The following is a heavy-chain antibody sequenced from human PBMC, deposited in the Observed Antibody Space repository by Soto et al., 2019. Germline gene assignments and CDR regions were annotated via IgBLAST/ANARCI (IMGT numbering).Heavy chain of an antibody. CDR1: SGSISSSNW. Sequence: QVQLQESGPGLVKPSGTLSLTCAVSSGSISSSNWWSWVRQPPGKGLELIGEISHGGSTNYTPSLKSRVTISVEQSKTQFSLKLTSVTAADTAVYYCASLIAVANYWGQGTLVTVSS. J-gene: IGHJ4*02. D-gene: IGHD6-19*01. CDR3: ASLIAVANY. V-gene: IGHV4-4*02. CDR2: ISHGGST.